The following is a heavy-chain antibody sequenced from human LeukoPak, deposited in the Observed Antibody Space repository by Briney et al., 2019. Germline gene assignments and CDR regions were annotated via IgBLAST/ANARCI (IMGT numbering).Heavy chain of an antibody. CDR1: GFTFDDYG. V-gene: IGHV3-9*01. D-gene: IGHD2-15*01. CDR3: STPSS. J-gene: IGHJ5*02. CDR2: ISWNSGSI. Sequence: GGSLRLSCAVSGFTFDDYGMHWVRQAPGKGLEWVSGISWNSGSIGYADSVKGRFTISRDNAKNSLYLQMNSLRAEDTAVYYCSTPSSWGQGTLVTVSS.